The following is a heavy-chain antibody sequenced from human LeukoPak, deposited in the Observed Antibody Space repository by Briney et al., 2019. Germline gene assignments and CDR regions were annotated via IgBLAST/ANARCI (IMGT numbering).Heavy chain of an antibody. CDR3: AKDRAPNDYGDLSY. Sequence: PGGSLRLSCAPPGFTLSSYAVSWGRHAPGKGLEWASAISGSGGSTYYADSVKGRFTISRDNSKNTVYLQMNSLRAEDTAVYYCAKDRAPNDYGDLSYWGQGTLVTVCS. J-gene: IGHJ4*02. D-gene: IGHD4-17*01. CDR2: ISGSGGST. V-gene: IGHV3-23*01. CDR1: GFTLSSYA.